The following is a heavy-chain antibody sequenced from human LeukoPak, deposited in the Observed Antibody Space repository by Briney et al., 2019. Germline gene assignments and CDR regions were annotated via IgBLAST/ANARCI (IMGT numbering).Heavy chain of an antibody. D-gene: IGHD3-9*01. V-gene: IGHV4-4*07. Sequence: PSETLSLTCTVSGGSISSYYWSWIRQPAGKGLEWIGRIYTSGSTNYNPSLKSRVTMSVDTSKNQFSLKLSSVTAADTAVYYCAREWASYDILTGYYFYWFDPWGQGTLVTVSS. CDR3: AREWASYDILTGYYFYWFDP. CDR2: IYTSGST. J-gene: IGHJ5*02. CDR1: GGSISSYY.